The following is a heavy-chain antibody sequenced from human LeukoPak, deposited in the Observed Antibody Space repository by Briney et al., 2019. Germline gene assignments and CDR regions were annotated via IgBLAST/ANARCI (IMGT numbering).Heavy chain of an antibody. J-gene: IGHJ4*02. CDR3: ARAQSGFDY. CDR1: GFTLSSYA. V-gene: IGHV3-30-3*01. Sequence: PGRSLRLSCAASGFTLSSYAMHWVRQAPGKGLEWVAVISYDGSKKYYADSVKGRFTTSRDNAKNTLYLQMNSLRAEDTAVYYCARAQSGFDYWGQGTLVTVPS. CDR2: ISYDGSKK.